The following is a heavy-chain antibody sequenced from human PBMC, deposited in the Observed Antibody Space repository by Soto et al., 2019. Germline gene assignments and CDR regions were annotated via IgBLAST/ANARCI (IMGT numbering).Heavy chain of an antibody. CDR1: GGTFSSYA. CDR3: ARDGYSYGYMDNLRYGMDV. J-gene: IGHJ6*02. V-gene: IGHV1-69*12. CDR2: IIPIFGTA. D-gene: IGHD5-18*01. Sequence: QVQLAQSGAEVKKPGSSVKVSCKASGGTFSSYAISWVRQAPGQGLEWMGGIIPIFGTANYAQKFQGRVTITAVESTSTAYMELSSLRSEDTAVYYCARDGYSYGYMDNLRYGMDVWGQGTTVTVSS.